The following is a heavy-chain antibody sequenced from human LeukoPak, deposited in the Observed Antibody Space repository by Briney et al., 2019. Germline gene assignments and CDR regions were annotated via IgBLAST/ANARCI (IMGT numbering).Heavy chain of an antibody. CDR1: GGTFRSYA. J-gene: IGHJ4*02. CDR2: IIPIFGTA. CDR3: ARVFDTYYYDSSGYYYFDY. V-gene: IGHV1-69*05. D-gene: IGHD3-22*01. Sequence: SAKVSCKDSGGTFRSYAISWVRQAPGQGLEWMGGIIPIFGTANYAQKFQGRVTITTDESTSTAYMELSSLRSEDTAVYYCARVFDTYYYDSSGYYYFDYWGQGTLVTVSS.